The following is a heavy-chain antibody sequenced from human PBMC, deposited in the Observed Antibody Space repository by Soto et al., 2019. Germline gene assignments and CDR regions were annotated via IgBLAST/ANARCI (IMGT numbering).Heavy chain of an antibody. D-gene: IGHD3-22*01. CDR1: GFTFDDYT. CDR3: AKELDTMIPRDIHAFDI. V-gene: IGHV3-43*01. Sequence: GGSLRLSCAASGFTFDDYTMHWVRQAPGKGLEWVSLISWDGGSTYYADSVKGRFTISRDNSKNSLYLQMNSLRTEDTALYYCAKELDTMIPRDIHAFDIWGQGTMVTVSS. CDR2: ISWDGGST. J-gene: IGHJ3*02.